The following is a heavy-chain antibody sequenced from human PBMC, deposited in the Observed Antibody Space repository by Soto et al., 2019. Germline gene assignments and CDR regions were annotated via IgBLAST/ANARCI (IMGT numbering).Heavy chain of an antibody. CDR1: GGSITRGNW. Sequence: VQLQESGPGLVKPSGTLSLPWGVSGGSITRGNWWSWVRQPPGKGLEWIGEIYHSGSTNYSPSPNSRVTLPVDKSKNQCPLNLSSLTAADTAVYCSAAASSWRLDYWGQGTLVTVSS. V-gene: IGHV4-4*01. J-gene: IGHJ4*02. CDR2: IYHSGST. D-gene: IGHD6-13*01. CDR3: AAASSWRLDY.